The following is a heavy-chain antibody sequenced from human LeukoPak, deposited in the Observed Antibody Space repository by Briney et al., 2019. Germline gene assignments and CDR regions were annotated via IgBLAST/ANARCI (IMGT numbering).Heavy chain of an antibody. J-gene: IGHJ5*02. V-gene: IGHV1-8*01. CDR3: ARGSFVVVPAASFDP. Sequence: GSVKVSCKASGYTFTSYDINWVRQATGQGLEWMGWMNPNSGNTGYAQKFQGRVTMTRNTSISTAYMELSSLRSEDTAVYYCARGSFVVVPAASFDPWGQGTLVTVSS. D-gene: IGHD2-2*01. CDR2: MNPNSGNT. CDR1: GYTFTSYD.